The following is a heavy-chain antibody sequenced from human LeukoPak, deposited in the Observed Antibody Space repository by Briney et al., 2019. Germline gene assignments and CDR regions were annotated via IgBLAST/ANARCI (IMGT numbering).Heavy chain of an antibody. V-gene: IGHV3-53*01. Sequence: PGGSLSLSCSVSGFTVSGDYMSWLRQAPGKGLEWVSVMYSGGATYYADSVKGRITISRANTKNTLYLQMNSLRAEDTAVYCCAREPGIAAAGTNYMDVWGKGTTVTISS. J-gene: IGHJ6*03. CDR3: AREPGIAAAGTNYMDV. CDR1: GFTVSGDY. D-gene: IGHD6-13*01. CDR2: MYSGGAT.